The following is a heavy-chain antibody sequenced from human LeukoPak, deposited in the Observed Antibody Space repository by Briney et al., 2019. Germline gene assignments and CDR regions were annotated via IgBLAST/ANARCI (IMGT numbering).Heavy chain of an antibody. CDR2: IYYSGST. J-gene: IGHJ3*02. CDR3: ARAYTGYSYGYDAFDI. CDR1: GGSISSYY. V-gene: IGHV4-59*01. D-gene: IGHD5-18*01. Sequence: SETLSLTCTVSGGSISSYYWSWIRQPPGKGLEWIGYIYYSGSTNYNPSLKSRVTISVDTSKNQFSLKLSSVTAADTAVYYCARAYTGYSYGYDAFDIWGQGTMITVSS.